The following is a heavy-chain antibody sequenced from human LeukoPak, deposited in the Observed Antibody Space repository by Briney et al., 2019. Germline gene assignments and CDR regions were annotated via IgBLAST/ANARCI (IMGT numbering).Heavy chain of an antibody. CDR2: INHKGAT. J-gene: IGHJ6*04. CDR3: ARGPHFYGSGSYEYSYYYYYYGMDV. D-gene: IGHD3-10*01. CDR1: GVSFSGYY. Sequence: SETLSLTCAVYGVSFSGYYWTWVRQPPGKGLEWIGEINHKGATNYNPSLKSRVTISLDTSKNQFSLKLSSVTAADTAVYYCARGPHFYGSGSYEYSYYYYYYGMDVWGKGTAVTVSS. V-gene: IGHV4-34*01.